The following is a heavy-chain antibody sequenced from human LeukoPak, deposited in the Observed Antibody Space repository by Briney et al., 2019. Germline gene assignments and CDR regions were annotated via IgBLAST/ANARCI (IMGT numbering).Heavy chain of an antibody. CDR3: ARDLTETWFDP. CDR2: INPNTGGT. Sequence: ASVKVSCKASGHTFTGYFMHWLRQAPGQGLEWVGWINPNTGGTNYAQKFQGRVTMTRDTSISTAYMELSRLRSDDTAVYYCARDLTETWFDPWGQGTLVTVSS. CDR1: GHTFTGYF. J-gene: IGHJ5*02. V-gene: IGHV1-2*02.